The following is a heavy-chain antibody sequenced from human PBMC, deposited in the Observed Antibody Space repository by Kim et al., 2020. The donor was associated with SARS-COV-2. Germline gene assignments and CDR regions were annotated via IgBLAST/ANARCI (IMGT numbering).Heavy chain of an antibody. CDR3: AKAKAAIGTGDGMDV. D-gene: IGHD1-1*01. V-gene: IGHV3-23*01. J-gene: IGHJ6*02. Sequence: VKGRFIISRDNSKNTVYLQMNSLGAEDTAIYYCAKAKAAIGTGDGMDVWGQGTTVTVSS.